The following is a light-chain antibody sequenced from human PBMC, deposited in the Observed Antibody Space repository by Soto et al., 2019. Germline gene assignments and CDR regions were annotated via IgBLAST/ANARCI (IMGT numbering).Light chain of an antibody. Sequence: QSVLAQPASVSGSPGQSITISCTGTSSDVGAYDSVSWYQQHPHKAPQLIIYKGTQRPSGVSNRFSGSTSGNAASLTISGLRADDEADYFCCSSAPESTYVCGTGTKVTVL. J-gene: IGLJ1*01. CDR3: CSSAPESTYV. V-gene: IGLV2-23*01. CDR1: SSDVGAYDS. CDR2: KGT.